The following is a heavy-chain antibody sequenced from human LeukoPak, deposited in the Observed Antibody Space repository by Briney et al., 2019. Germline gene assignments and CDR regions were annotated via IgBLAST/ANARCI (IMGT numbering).Heavy chain of an antibody. V-gene: IGHV1-69*04. J-gene: IGHJ4*02. D-gene: IGHD3-3*01. CDR2: IIPILGIA. CDR3: ARATPGPFWSGYYTGNGQLLDY. Sequence: SVKVSCKASGGTFNSYAISWVRQAPGQGLEWMGRIIPILGIANYAQKFQGRVTITADKSTSTAYMELSSLRSEDTAVYYCARATPGPFWSGYYTGNGQLLDYWGQGTLVTVSS. CDR1: GGTFNSYA.